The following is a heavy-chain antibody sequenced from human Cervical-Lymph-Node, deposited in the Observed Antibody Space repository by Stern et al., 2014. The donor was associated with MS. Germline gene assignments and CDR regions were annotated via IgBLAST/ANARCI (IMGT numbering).Heavy chain of an antibody. Sequence: EAQLEESGAEVKKPGESLKISCKTSGYSFSNFWIGWVRQKPGKGLEWMGIIYPEDSDTTYSPSFQGHVTISADESISTAYLQWRSLKASDTAMYYCVRRRDSDSYDTFDIWGQGTMLIVSS. CDR1: GYSFSNFW. D-gene: IGHD3-22*01. CDR2: IYPEDSDT. CDR3: VRRRDSDSYDTFDI. J-gene: IGHJ3*02. V-gene: IGHV5-51*01.